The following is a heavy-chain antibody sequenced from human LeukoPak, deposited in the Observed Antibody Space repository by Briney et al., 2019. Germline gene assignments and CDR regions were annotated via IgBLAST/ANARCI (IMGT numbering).Heavy chain of an antibody. D-gene: IGHD6-13*01. Sequence: GGSLRLSCAASGXTFSSYEMNWVRQAPGKGLEWVSYISSSGSTIYYADSVKGRFTISRDNAKNSLYLQMNSLRAEDTAVYYCAREGMAAVGTNYYYYGMDVWGQGTTVTVSS. J-gene: IGHJ6*02. CDR2: ISSSGSTI. CDR1: GXTFSSYE. V-gene: IGHV3-48*03. CDR3: AREGMAAVGTNYYYYGMDV.